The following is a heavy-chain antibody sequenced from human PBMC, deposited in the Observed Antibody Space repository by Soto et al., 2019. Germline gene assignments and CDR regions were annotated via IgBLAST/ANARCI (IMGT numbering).Heavy chain of an antibody. D-gene: IGHD6-13*01. CDR1: GFTFSSYA. CDR2: ISYDGSNK. CDR3: ARDPYSSSWYPLD. Sequence: PGGSLRLSCAASGFTFSSYAMHWVHQAPGKGLEWVAVISYDGSNKYYADSVKGRFTISRDNSKNTLYLQMNCLRAEDTAVYYCARDPYSSSWYPLDWGQGTLVTVSS. V-gene: IGHV3-30-3*01. J-gene: IGHJ4*02.